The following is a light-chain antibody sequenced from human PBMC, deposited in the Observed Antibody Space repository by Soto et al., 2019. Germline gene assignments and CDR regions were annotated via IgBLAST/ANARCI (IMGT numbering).Light chain of an antibody. V-gene: IGKV3-15*01. Sequence: VMTQAPATLSVSPGERVTLSCRASQTINNNVAWYQLKDGQVPRLLIYGASTRATDIPARFSGSGSGTEFTLTISSLQSEDFAVYYCQQRTRWPMTFGQGTRLEIK. CDR2: GAS. J-gene: IGKJ5*01. CDR1: QTINNN. CDR3: QQRTRWPMT.